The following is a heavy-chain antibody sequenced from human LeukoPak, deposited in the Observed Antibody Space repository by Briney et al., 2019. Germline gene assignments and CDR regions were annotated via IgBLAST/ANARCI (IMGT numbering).Heavy chain of an antibody. J-gene: IGHJ4*02. CDR2: INPNSGNT. CDR1: GYIFTCYW. Sequence: ASVKVSCKASGYIFTCYWIHWVRQAPGQGLEWMGFINPNSGNTNYAQKFQGRVTMTRYTSISTAYMELSSLTSDDTAVYYCAREMRPATTTLVAYWGQGTLVTVSS. D-gene: IGHD1-1*01. CDR3: AREMRPATTTLVAY. V-gene: IGHV1-2*02.